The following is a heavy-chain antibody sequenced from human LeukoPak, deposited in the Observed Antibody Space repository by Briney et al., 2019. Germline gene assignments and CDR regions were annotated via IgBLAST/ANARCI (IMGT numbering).Heavy chain of an antibody. Sequence: SETLSLTCTVSGGSISSSTYYWGWIRQPPGKGLEYIASISYSGSAYYNPSLKSRVTISVDTPRDQFSLKLTSVTAADTAVYYCAREGGPYRPLDYSGQGTLVTVAS. J-gene: IGHJ4*02. CDR3: AREGGPYRPLDY. CDR2: ISYSGSA. CDR1: GGSISSSTYY. V-gene: IGHV4-39*07.